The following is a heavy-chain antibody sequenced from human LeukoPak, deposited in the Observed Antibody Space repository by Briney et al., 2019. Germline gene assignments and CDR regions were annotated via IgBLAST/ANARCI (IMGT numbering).Heavy chain of an antibody. J-gene: IGHJ1*01. D-gene: IGHD4-23*01. V-gene: IGHV4-34*01. CDR3: ARYLDYGGNSRVFQH. CDR1: GGSFSGYY. CDR2: INHGGST. Sequence: ASETLSLTCAVYGGSFSGYYWSWIRQPPGKGLEWIGEINHGGSTNYNPSLKSRVTISIDTSKNQFSLKLSSVTAADTAFYYCARYLDYGGNSRVFQHWGQGTLVTVSS.